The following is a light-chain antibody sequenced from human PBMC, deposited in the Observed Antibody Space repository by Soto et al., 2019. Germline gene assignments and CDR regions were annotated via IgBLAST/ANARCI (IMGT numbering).Light chain of an antibody. J-gene: IGKJ1*01. Sequence: EIVLTHSPCTLSSSPVERAALSCRAIQSVTSIYLAWYQQKPCQPPRLLIYDTSNRATGIPDRFSGSGSGTDFTLTISRLEPEDFAVYYCQQYGSSPRTFGQGTKVDIK. CDR3: QQYGSSPRT. CDR1: QSVTSIY. CDR2: DTS. V-gene: IGKV3-20*01.